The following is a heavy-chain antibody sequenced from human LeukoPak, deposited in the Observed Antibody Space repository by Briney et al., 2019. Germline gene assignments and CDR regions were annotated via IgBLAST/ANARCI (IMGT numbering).Heavy chain of an antibody. Sequence: GGSLRLSCAASGFTFSSYAMHWVRQAPGKGLEYVSAISSNGGSTYYANSVKGRFTISRDNSKNTLYLQMGSLRAEDMAVYYCARDYGGKGDYWGQGTLVTVSS. CDR2: ISSNGGST. CDR3: ARDYGGKGDY. V-gene: IGHV3-64*01. J-gene: IGHJ4*02. CDR1: GFTFSSYA. D-gene: IGHD4-23*01.